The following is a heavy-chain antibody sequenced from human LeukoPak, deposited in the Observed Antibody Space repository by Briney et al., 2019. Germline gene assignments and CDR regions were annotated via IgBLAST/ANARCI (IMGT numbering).Heavy chain of an antibody. CDR1: GYTFISYG. D-gene: IGHD5-18*01. CDR3: AREWAGGYSYGPYLDY. Sequence: ASVKVSCKASGYTFISYGINWVRQAPGQGLEWMGWISTYNGNTNYAQKFQGRVTMTTDTSTSTAHMEVKSLRSDDTAVYYCAREWAGGYSYGPYLDYWGQGTLVTVSS. V-gene: IGHV1-18*04. CDR2: ISTYNGNT. J-gene: IGHJ4*02.